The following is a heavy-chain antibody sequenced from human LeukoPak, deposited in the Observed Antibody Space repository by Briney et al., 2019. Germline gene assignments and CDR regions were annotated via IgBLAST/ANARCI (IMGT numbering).Heavy chain of an antibody. V-gene: IGHV4-4*07. CDR2: IHTNGGT. D-gene: IGHD5-12*01. CDR1: GASITRFY. J-gene: IGHJ4*02. CDR3: SRGGGYGNY. Sequence: SETLTLTCTVSGASITRFYNNWIRQSAGKGLEWIGRIHTNGGTDYRPSLNSRVTMSVDTSKKQISLKLTSVTAADTAVYFCSRGGGYGNYGGEGILVTVSS.